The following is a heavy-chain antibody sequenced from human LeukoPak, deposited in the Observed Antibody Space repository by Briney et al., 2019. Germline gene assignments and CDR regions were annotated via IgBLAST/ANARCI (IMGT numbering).Heavy chain of an antibody. CDR3: ARWRLKVAAFDY. CDR1: GGSISSYY. J-gene: IGHJ4*02. D-gene: IGHD6-19*01. V-gene: IGHV4-59*01. Sequence: SETLSLTCTVSGGSISSYYWSWFRKPPGKGLEWIGYIYYSGSTNYNPSLKSRVTISVDTSKNQFSLKLSSVTAADTAVYYCARWRLKVAAFDYWGQGTLVTVSS. CDR2: IYYSGST.